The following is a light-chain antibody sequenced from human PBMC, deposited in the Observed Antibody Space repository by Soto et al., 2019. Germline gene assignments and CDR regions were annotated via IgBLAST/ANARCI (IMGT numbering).Light chain of an antibody. J-gene: IGLJ1*01. Sequence: QSALTQPASVSGSPGQSITISCTGTSSDVGSGNVVSWYQHYPGKAPQLIIYEAFKRSSGVSSRFSGSKSGNTASLTISGLQAEDEAEYYCCSHAGRNTYVFGTGTKLTVL. CDR3: CSHAGRNTYV. V-gene: IGLV2-23*01. CDR1: SSDVGSGNV. CDR2: EAF.